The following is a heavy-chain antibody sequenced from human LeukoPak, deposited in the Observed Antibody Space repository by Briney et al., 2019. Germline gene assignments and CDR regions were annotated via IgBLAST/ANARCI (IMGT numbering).Heavy chain of an antibody. J-gene: IGHJ4*02. V-gene: IGHV4-30-2*01. Sequence: SQTLSLTCAVSGGSISSGGYSWSWIRQPPGKGLEWIGYIYHSGSTYYNPSLKSRVTISVDRSKNQFSLKLSSVTAAGTAVYYCARGVLLWFGELESFDYWGQGTLVTVSS. CDR2: IYHSGST. CDR1: GGSISSGGYS. CDR3: ARGVLLWFGELESFDY. D-gene: IGHD3-10*01.